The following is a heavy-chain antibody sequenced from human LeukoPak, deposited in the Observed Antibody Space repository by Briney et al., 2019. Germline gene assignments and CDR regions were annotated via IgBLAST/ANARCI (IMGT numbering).Heavy chain of an antibody. Sequence: GESLQISCKGSGYSFTSYWIGWVRQMPGKGLEWMGIIYPGDSDTRYSPSFQGQVTISADKSISTSYLQWSSLQASDTAMYYCARRPRGYSYGFDYWGQGTLVTVSS. D-gene: IGHD5-18*01. V-gene: IGHV5-51*01. CDR2: IYPGDSDT. CDR1: GYSFTSYW. J-gene: IGHJ4*02. CDR3: ARRPRGYSYGFDY.